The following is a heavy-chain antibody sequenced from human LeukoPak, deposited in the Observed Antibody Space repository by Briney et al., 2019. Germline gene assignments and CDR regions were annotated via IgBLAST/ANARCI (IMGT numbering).Heavy chain of an antibody. D-gene: IGHD3-9*01. CDR2: IYYSGST. Sequence: PSETLSLTCTVSGGSISSYYWSWIRQPPGKGLEWIGYIYYSGSTNYNPSLKSRVTISVDTSKNQFSLKLSSVTAADTAVYYCARVDYDILTGFYYYGMDVWGKGTTVTVSS. CDR3: ARVDYDILTGFYYYGMDV. CDR1: GGSISSYY. J-gene: IGHJ6*04. V-gene: IGHV4-59*01.